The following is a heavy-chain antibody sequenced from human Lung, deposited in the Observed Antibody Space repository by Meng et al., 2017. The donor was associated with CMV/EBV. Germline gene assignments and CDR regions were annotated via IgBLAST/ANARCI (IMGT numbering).Heavy chain of an antibody. CDR3: ARDPSGGSYHFDY. J-gene: IGHJ4*02. V-gene: IGHV3-7*01. CDR2: IKQDGSEK. CDR1: GFTFSSYW. D-gene: IGHD1-26*01. Sequence: GGSLRPSCAASGFTFSSYWMNWVRQAPGKGLEWVANIKQDGSEKYYVDSVKGRFTISRDNAKNSLYLQMNSLRAEDTAVYYCARDPSGGSYHFDYWGQGTLVTVSS.